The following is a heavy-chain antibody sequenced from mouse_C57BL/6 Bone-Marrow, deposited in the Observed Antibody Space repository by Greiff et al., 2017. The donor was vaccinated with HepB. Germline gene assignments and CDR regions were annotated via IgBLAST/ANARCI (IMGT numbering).Heavy chain of an antibody. V-gene: IGHV1-15*01. CDR3: TRVRYYAEYFDV. CDR2: IDPETGGT. D-gene: IGHD1-1*01. CDR1: GYTFTDYE. J-gene: IGHJ1*03. Sequence: VKVVESGAELVRPGASVTLSCKASGYTFTDYEMHWVKQTPVHGLEWIGAIDPETGGTAYNQKFKGKAILTADKSSSTAYMEIRSLTSEDSAVYYCTRVRYYAEYFDVWGTGTTVTVSS.